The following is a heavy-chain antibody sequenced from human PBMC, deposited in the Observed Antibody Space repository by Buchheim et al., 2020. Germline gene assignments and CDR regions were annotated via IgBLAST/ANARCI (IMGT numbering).Heavy chain of an antibody. J-gene: IGHJ6*02. CDR3: TRVGYCSSTSCYTQDYYYYYGMDV. CDR1: GFTFSGSA. D-gene: IGHD2-2*02. CDR2: IRSKANSYAT. V-gene: IGHV3-73*01. Sequence: EVQLVESGGGLVQPGGSLKLSCAASGFTFSGSAMHWVRQASGKGLGWVGRIRSKANSYATAYAASVKGRLTISRDDSKNTAYLQMTSLKTEDTAVYYCTRVGYCSSTSCYTQDYYYYYGMDVWGQGTT.